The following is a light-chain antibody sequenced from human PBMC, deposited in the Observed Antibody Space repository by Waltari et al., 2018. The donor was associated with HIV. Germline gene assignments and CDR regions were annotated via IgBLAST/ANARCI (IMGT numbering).Light chain of an antibody. CDR1: QSISGW. V-gene: IGKV1-5*03. Sequence: DIQMTQSPSPLSASVGDRVTIICRASQSISGWLAWYQQKPGKAPKLLIYKTSSLESGVPSRFSGSGSGTEFTLTISSLQPDDFATYHCQHYDSYSKTFGQGTKVEIE. CDR3: QHYDSYSKT. J-gene: IGKJ1*01. CDR2: KTS.